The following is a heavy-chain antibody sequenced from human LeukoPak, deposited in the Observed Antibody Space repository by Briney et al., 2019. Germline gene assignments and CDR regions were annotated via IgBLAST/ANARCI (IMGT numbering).Heavy chain of an antibody. Sequence: PSETLSLTCTVSGGSLSSSSYYWGWIRQPPGKGLEWIGSIYYSGSTYYNPSLKSRVTMSVDTSKNQFSLKLSSVTAADTAMYYCARGSAGYYYYFMDVWGKGTTVTVSS. J-gene: IGHJ6*03. CDR2: IYYSGST. V-gene: IGHV4-39*01. CDR1: GGSLSSSSYY. CDR3: ARGSAGYYYYFMDV.